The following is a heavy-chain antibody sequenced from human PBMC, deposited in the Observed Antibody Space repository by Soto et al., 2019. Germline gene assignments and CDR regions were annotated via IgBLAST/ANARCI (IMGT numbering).Heavy chain of an antibody. Sequence: PGGSLRLSCAASGFTFSSYAMSWVRQAPGKGLEWVSAISGSGGSTYYADSVKGRFTISRDNSKNTLYLQMNSLRAEDTAVYYCAKVSGRDNDSPNDYWGQGTLVTVSS. V-gene: IGHV3-23*01. D-gene: IGHD1-1*01. CDR3: AKVSGRDNDSPNDY. CDR2: ISGSGGST. CDR1: GFTFSSYA. J-gene: IGHJ4*02.